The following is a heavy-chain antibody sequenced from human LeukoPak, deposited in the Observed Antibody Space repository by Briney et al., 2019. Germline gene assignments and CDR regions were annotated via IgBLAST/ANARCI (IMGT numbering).Heavy chain of an antibody. CDR3: ARIYSGYDYYYYYYMDV. V-gene: IGHV4-38-2*02. Sequence: TSETLSLTCTVSGYSISSGYYWGWIRPPPGKGLEWIGSIYHSGSTYYNPSLKSRVTISVDTSKNQFSLKLSSVTAADTAVYYCARIYSGYDYYYYYYMDVWGKGTTVTVSS. J-gene: IGHJ6*03. D-gene: IGHD5-12*01. CDR1: GYSISSGYY. CDR2: IYHSGST.